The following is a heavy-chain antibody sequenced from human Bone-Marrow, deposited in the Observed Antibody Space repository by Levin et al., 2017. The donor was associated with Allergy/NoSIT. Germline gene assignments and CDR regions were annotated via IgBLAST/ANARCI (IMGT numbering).Heavy chain of an antibody. CDR2: IYHSGST. V-gene: IGHV4-30-2*01. J-gene: IGHJ5*02. CDR3: ARSGYSPRTLWFDP. D-gene: IGHD3-3*01. Sequence: LRLSCAVSGGSISSGGYSWSWIRQPPGKGLEWIGYIYHSGSTYYNPSLKSRVTISVDRSKNQFSLKLSSVTAADTAVYYCARSGYSPRTLWFDPWGQGTLVTVSS. CDR1: GGSISSGGYS.